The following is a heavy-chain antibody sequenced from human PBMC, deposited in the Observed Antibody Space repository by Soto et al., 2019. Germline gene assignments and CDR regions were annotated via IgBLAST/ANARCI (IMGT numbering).Heavy chain of an antibody. D-gene: IGHD1-26*01. V-gene: IGHV3-73*01. Sequence: PEGSLRLSCTASGFSFSGSAMHWVRQASGKGLEWVGRIRSKSNKYATLYAASVKGRFTISRDDSQNTAYLQMESLKSEDTAVYYCSSGSYYSSYWGQGTLVTVSS. CDR3: SSGSYYSSY. CDR1: GFSFSGSA. J-gene: IGHJ4*02. CDR2: IRSKSNKYAT.